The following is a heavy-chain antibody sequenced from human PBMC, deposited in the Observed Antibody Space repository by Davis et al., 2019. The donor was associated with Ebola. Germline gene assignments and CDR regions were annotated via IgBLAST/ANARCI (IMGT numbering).Heavy chain of an antibody. CDR1: GFTFTSYG. V-gene: IGHV3-33*01. J-gene: IGHJ4*02. CDR3: ARGRGGSWGTAYFDY. D-gene: IGHD2-15*01. CDR2: IWYDGSNQ. Sequence: GESLKISCAASGFTFTSYGMHWVRQAPGKGLEWVAIIWYDGSNQYYADSVKGRFTVSRDTSKNTLFLKMNSLRAEDTAVYYCARGRGGSWGTAYFDYWGQGTLVTVSS.